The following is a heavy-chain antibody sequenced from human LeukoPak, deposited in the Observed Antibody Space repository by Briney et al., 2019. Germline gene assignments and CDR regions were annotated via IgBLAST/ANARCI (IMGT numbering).Heavy chain of an antibody. CDR2: IRYDGSNK. D-gene: IGHD6-19*01. Sequence: PGGSLRLSCAASGFTFDDYGMHWVRQAPGKGLEWVAFIRYDGSNKYYADSVKGRFTISRDNAKNSLYLQMNSLRAEDTALYYCAKDIRVAGLSADAFDIWGQGTMVTVSS. J-gene: IGHJ3*02. V-gene: IGHV3-30*02. CDR3: AKDIRVAGLSADAFDI. CDR1: GFTFDDYG.